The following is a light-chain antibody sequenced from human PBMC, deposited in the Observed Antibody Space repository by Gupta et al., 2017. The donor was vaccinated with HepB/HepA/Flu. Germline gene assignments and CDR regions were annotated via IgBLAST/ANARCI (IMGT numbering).Light chain of an antibody. V-gene: IGKV1-33*01. CDR2: DAS. CDR3: QQEDNLPHV. CDR1: QDISNY. Sequence: DIQMTQSPSSLSASVGDRVTITCQASQDISNYLNWYQQKPGKAPKLLIYDASNLETGVPSRFSGSGSGTDFTFTISSLQPEEIATYYCQQEDNLPHVFGQGTKLEIK. J-gene: IGKJ2*01.